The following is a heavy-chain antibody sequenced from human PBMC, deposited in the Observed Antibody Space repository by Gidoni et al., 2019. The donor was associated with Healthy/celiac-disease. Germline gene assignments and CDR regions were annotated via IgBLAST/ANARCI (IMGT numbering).Heavy chain of an antibody. CDR1: GFPFSSYG. Sequence: QVQLVESGGGVVQPGRSLGLSCAASGFPFSSYGMHWVRQAPGKGLEWGAVISYDGSNEYYADSVKGRFTISRDNSKNTLYLQMNSLRAEDTAVYYCAKDPYCDYGPEDYWGQGTLVTVSS. CDR3: AKDPYCDYGPEDY. CDR2: ISYDGSNE. V-gene: IGHV3-30*18. J-gene: IGHJ4*02. D-gene: IGHD4-17*01.